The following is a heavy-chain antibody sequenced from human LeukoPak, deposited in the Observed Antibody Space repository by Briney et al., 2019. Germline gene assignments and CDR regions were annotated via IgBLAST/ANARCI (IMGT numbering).Heavy chain of an antibody. CDR3: ARETNDCSTVNCKTRVIDY. CDR1: RGSINKYY. J-gene: IGHJ4*02. Sequence: SETLSLTCTLARGSINKYYWTWIRQPPGKGLEWIGYIYYNGSTIFNPSPKSRVTMSVDTSKNQFSLRLRSVTTADTAVYYCARETNDCSTVNCKTRVIDYWGPGTQVIVSS. CDR2: IYYNGST. V-gene: IGHV4-59*01. D-gene: IGHD2-2*01.